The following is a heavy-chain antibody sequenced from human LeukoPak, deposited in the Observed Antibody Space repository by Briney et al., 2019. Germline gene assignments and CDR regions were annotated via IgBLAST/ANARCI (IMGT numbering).Heavy chain of an antibody. V-gene: IGHV4-39*01. Sequence: PSETLSLTCTVSGGSISSSSYYWGWIRQPPGKGLEWIGSIYYSGSTYYNPSPKSRVTISVDTSKNQFSLKLSSVTAADTAVYYCARHGPSGSYEDWFDPWGQGTLVTVSS. CDR1: GGSISSSSYY. CDR2: IYYSGST. CDR3: ARHGPSGSYEDWFDP. J-gene: IGHJ5*02. D-gene: IGHD3-10*01.